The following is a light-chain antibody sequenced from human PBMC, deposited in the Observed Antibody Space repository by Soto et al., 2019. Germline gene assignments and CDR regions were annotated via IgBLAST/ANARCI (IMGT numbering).Light chain of an antibody. CDR2: VAS. J-gene: IGKJ1*01. Sequence: DIQLTQSPSFLSASVGDRVTITCRASQGISSYLAWYQQKSGKAPKLLIYVASTLQSGVPSRFSGSGSGTDFTLTISSLQPEDFATYYCQQSYSTPRTFGQGTKVEIK. CDR1: QGISSY. V-gene: IGKV1-39*01. CDR3: QQSYSTPRT.